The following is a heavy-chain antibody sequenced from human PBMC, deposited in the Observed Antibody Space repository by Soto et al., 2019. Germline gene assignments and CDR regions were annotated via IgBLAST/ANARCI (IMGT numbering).Heavy chain of an antibody. CDR2: ISGSGGST. CDR3: AKPPPRYGNYYYGMDV. CDR1: GFTFSSYA. V-gene: IGHV3-23*01. D-gene: IGHD4-17*01. Sequence: EVQLLESGGGLVQPGGSLRLSCAASGFTFSSYAMSWVRQAPGKGLEWVSAISGSGGSTYYADSVKGRFTISRDNSKNTLYLQMNSLRAEDTAVYYCAKPPPRYGNYYYGMDVWGQGTTVTVSS. J-gene: IGHJ6*02.